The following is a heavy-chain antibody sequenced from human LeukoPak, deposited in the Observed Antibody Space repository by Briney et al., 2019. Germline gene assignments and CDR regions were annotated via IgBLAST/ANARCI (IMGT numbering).Heavy chain of an antibody. CDR2: INHSGST. V-gene: IGHV4-34*01. Sequence: SETLSLTCAVYGGPFSGYYWSWIRQPPGKGLEWIGEINHSGSTNYNPSLKSRVTISVDTSKNQFSLKLSSVTAADTAVYYCARGAPVTLGYWGQGTLVTVSS. D-gene: IGHD4-4*01. CDR1: GGPFSGYY. CDR3: ARGAPVTLGY. J-gene: IGHJ4*02.